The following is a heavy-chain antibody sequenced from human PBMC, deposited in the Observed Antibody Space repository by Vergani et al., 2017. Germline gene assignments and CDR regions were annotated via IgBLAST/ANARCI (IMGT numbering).Heavy chain of an antibody. J-gene: IGHJ5*02. CDR2: IYHSGST. CDR1: GYSISSGYY. V-gene: IGHV4-38-2*02. CDR3: ARDLSSSSRMNWFDP. D-gene: IGHD6-13*01. Sequence: QVQLQESGPGLVKPSETLSLTCAVSGYSISSGYYWGWIRQPPGKGLEWIGSIYHSGSTYYNPSLKSRVTISVDTSKNQFSLKLSSVTAADTAVYYCARDLSSSSRMNWFDPWGQGTLVTVSS.